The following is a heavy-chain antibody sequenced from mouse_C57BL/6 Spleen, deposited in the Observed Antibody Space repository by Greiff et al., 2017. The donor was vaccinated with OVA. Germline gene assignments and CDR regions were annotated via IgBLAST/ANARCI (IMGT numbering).Heavy chain of an antibody. CDR2: FYPGSGSI. J-gene: IGHJ1*03. Sequence: VKLMESGAELVKPGASVKLSCKASGYTFTEYTIHWVKQRSGQGLEWIGWFYPGSGSIKYNEKFKDKATLTADKSSSTVYMELSRLTSEDSAVYFCARHEVGRLGDWYFDVWGTGTTVTVSS. CDR1: GYTFTEYT. V-gene: IGHV1-62-2*01. D-gene: IGHD4-1*01. CDR3: ARHEVGRLGDWYFDV.